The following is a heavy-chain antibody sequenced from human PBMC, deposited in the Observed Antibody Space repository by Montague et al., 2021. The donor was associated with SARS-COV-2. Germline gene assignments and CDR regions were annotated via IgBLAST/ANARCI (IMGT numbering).Heavy chain of an antibody. V-gene: IGHV5-51*01. J-gene: IGHJ4*02. D-gene: IGHD2/OR15-2a*01. CDR1: GDRFIGYW. Sequence: QSGSEVKKPGESVKISCKGSGDRFIGYWIGWVRQVPGKGLEWLGXIYPQDSDIRYSPSFQGRVTISADNSINTAYLQWNSLKASDTAMYYCARLNSNFYDYWGQGTPVTVSS. CDR2: IYPQDSDI. CDR3: ARLNSNFYDY.